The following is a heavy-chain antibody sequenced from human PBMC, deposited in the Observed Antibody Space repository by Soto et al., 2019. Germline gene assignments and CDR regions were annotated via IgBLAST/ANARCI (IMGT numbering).Heavy chain of an antibody. Sequence: EVQLLESGGGLVQPGGSLRLSCAASGFTFSSYAMSWVRQAPGKGLEWVSAISGSGGSTYYADSVKGRFTISRDNSKNTLYLQMNRLRTEDTAVYYGATRSNSSWYKTYDFDYWGQGTLVTVSS. J-gene: IGHJ4*02. CDR1: GFTFSSYA. CDR3: ATRSNSSWYKTYDFDY. D-gene: IGHD6-13*01. V-gene: IGHV3-23*01. CDR2: ISGSGGST.